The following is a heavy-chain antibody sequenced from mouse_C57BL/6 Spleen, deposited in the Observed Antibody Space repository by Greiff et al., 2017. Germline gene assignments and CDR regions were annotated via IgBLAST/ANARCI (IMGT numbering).Heavy chain of an antibody. CDR2: ILPGSGST. D-gene: IGHD3-3*01. V-gene: IGHV1-9*01. J-gene: IGHJ2*01. CDR1: GYTFTGYW. CDR3: ARERGETGRPYFDY. Sequence: QVQLQQSGAELMKPGASVKLSCKATGYTFTGYWIEWVKQRPGHGLEWIGEILPGSGSTNYNEKFKGKATFTADTSSNTAYMQLSSLTTNDSAIYDCARERGETGRPYFDYWGQGTTLTVSS.